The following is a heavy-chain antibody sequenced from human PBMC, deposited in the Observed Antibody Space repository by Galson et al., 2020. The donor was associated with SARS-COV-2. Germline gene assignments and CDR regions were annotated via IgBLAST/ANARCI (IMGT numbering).Heavy chain of an antibody. CDR3: VRDATAMPHFDG. V-gene: IGHV3-33*01. CDR1: GFIFTTSG. D-gene: IGHD2-2*01. CDR2: IWYDGSII. J-gene: IGHJ4*02. Sequence: GESLKISCAASGFIFTTSGMHWVRQAPGKGLEWVAVIWYDGSIIYYADSVKGRFTISRDNSKYTLFLQMNSLRAEDTAVYYCVRDATAMPHFDGWGQGTLVTVSS.